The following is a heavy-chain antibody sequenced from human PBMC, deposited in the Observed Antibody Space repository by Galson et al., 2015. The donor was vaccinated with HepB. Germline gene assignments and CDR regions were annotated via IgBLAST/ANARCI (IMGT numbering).Heavy chain of an antibody. CDR1: GFTFRLYS. D-gene: IGHD4-17*01. CDR2: ISYDGNTK. CDR3: AKDRHGDFSFDY. V-gene: IGHV3-30*18. J-gene: IGHJ4*02. Sequence: SLRLSCAASGFTFRLYSMHWVRQAPGKGLEWVAVISYDGNTKYYADSVKGRFTISRDNSKYTLYMQMDSLGVEDTAVYYCAKDRHGDFSFDYWGQGTLVTVSS.